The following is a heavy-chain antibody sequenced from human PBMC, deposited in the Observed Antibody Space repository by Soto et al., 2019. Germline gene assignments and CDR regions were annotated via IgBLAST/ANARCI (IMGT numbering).Heavy chain of an antibody. Sequence: GGSLRLSCAASGFTFSSYAMSWVRQAPGKGLEWVSAISGSGGSTYYADSVKGRFTISRDNSKNTLYLQMNSLRAEDTAVYYCAKAPAGEIDRYSSSSDSYYYYYMDVWGKGTTVTVSS. CDR2: ISGSGGST. CDR1: GFTFSSYA. J-gene: IGHJ6*03. D-gene: IGHD6-6*01. CDR3: AKAPAGEIDRYSSSSDSYYYYYMDV. V-gene: IGHV3-23*01.